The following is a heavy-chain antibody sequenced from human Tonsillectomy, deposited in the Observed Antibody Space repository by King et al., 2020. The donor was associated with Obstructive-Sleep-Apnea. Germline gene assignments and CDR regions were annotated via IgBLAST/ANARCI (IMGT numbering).Heavy chain of an antibody. Sequence: VQLVESGGGLVQPGGSLRLSCAASGFRFSSYWMSWVRQAPGKGLEWVANIKQDGSEKYYVDSVKGRFTISRDNAKNSLYLQMNSLRAEDTAVYYCVRRYCSSTSCYFNYWGQGTLVTVSS. CDR3: VRRYCSSTSCYFNY. J-gene: IGHJ4*02. V-gene: IGHV3-7*03. D-gene: IGHD2-2*01. CDR1: GFRFSSYW. CDR2: IKQDGSEK.